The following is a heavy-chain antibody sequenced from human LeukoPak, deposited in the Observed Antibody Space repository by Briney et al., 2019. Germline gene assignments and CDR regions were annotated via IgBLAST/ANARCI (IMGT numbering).Heavy chain of an antibody. CDR2: IYYSGST. CDR3: ARFFSSWIPFDY. V-gene: IGHV4-59*05. CDR1: GGSISSYY. J-gene: IGHJ4*02. Sequence: SETLSLTCTVSGGSISSYYWSWIRQPPGKGLEWIGSIYYSGSTYYNPSLKSRVTISVDTSKNQFSLKLSSVTAADTAVYYCARFFSSWIPFDYWGQGTLVTVSS. D-gene: IGHD6-13*01.